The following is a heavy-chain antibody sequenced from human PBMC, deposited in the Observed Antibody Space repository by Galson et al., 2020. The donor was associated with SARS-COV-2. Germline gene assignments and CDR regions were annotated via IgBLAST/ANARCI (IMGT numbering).Heavy chain of an antibody. CDR3: ATLRTGTTGYYYGMDV. J-gene: IGHJ6*02. D-gene: IGHD1-7*01. V-gene: IGHV3-9*01. CDR1: GFTFDDYA. Sequence: SLKISCAASGFTFDDYAMHWVRQAPGKGLEWVSGISWTSGSIGYADSVKGRFTISRDNAKNSLYLQMNSLRAEDTALYYCATLRTGTTGYYYGMDVWRQGTTVTVSS. CDR2: ISWTSGSI.